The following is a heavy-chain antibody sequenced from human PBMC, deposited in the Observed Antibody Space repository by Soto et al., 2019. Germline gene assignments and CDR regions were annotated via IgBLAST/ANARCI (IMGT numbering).Heavy chain of an antibody. D-gene: IGHD2-15*01. V-gene: IGHV4-31*03. CDR2: IYYSGST. Sequence: QVQLQESGPGLVKPSQTLSLTCTVSGGSISSGGYFCSWFRQHPGKGLEWIGYIYYSGSTSSNPSLKSRVTISVDTSKNQCSLKLSSVTAADTAVYYCARGVAHWGQGTLVTVSS. J-gene: IGHJ4*02. CDR3: ARGVAH. CDR1: GGSISSGGYF.